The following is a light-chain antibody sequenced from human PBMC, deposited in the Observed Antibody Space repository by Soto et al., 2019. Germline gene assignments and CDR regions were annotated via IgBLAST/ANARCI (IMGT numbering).Light chain of an antibody. V-gene: IGLV1-47*02. Sequence: QSVLTQPPSASGTPGQRVTISCSGRNANIGNNLVCWYQQLPGTAPKLLIYSNDQRPSGVPDRFSGSKSGTSASLAISGLRSEDEADYYCVAWDDSLSGLVFGTGTKVTVL. CDR1: NANIGNNL. CDR3: VAWDDSLSGLV. J-gene: IGLJ1*01. CDR2: SND.